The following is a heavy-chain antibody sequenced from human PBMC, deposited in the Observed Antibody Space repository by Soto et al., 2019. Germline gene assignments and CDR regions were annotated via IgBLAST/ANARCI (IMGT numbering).Heavy chain of an antibody. J-gene: IGHJ4*02. D-gene: IGHD5-18*01. Sequence: LRLSCAASGFTFSSYGMHWVRQAPGKGLEWVAVISYDGSNKYYADSVKGRFTISRDNSKNTLYLQMNSLRAEDTAVYYCAKAHAWIQPLFDYWGQGTLVTVSS. V-gene: IGHV3-30*18. CDR1: GFTFSSYG. CDR3: AKAHAWIQPLFDY. CDR2: ISYDGSNK.